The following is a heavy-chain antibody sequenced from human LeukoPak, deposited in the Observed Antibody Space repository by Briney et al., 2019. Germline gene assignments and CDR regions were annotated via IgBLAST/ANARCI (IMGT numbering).Heavy chain of an antibody. CDR3: ARAVARWGAFDI. CDR1: GYTFTSYG. CDR2: ISAYNGNT. Sequence: ASVKVSCKASGYTFTSYGISWVRQAPGQGLEWMGWISAYNGNTNYAQKFQGRVTITADESTSTAYMELSSLRSEDTAVYYCARAVARWGAFDIWGQGTMVTVSS. D-gene: IGHD6-19*01. J-gene: IGHJ3*02. V-gene: IGHV1-18*01.